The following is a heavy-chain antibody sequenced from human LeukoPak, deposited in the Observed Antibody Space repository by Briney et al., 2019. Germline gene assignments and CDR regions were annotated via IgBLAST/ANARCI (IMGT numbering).Heavy chain of an antibody. V-gene: IGHV3-9*01. CDR2: ISSNSATI. CDR1: GFTVSSNY. J-gene: IGHJ4*02. Sequence: GGSLRLSCAASGFTVSSNYMNWVRQAPGKGPEWVSTISSNSATIAYADSLKGRFTVSRDNSKNSVYLQMNSLRVEDTALYYCLTSSFDHWGQGALVTVSS. CDR3: LTSSFDH.